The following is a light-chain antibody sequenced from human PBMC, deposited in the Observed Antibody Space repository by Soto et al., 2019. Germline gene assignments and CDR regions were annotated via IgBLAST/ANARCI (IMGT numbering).Light chain of an antibody. J-gene: IGKJ4*01. V-gene: IGKV3-15*01. Sequence: EIVMTQSPATLSVSPGERATLSCRASQSVSSNLAWYQQKPGQAPRLLIYGASTRATGIPVRFCGSGSGTELTLTISRLQSEDFAVYYCQQYNNWPPLTFGGGTKVEIK. CDR3: QQYNNWPPLT. CDR2: GAS. CDR1: QSVSSN.